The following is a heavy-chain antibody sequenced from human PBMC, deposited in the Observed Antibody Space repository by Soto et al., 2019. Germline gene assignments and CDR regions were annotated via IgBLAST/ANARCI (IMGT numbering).Heavy chain of an antibody. V-gene: IGHV4-59*01. Sequence: PSETRCLTCTVSGGSISTYYWTWIRQTPGKGLEWVGDIFYTGVTNYNPSLKSRVTMSVDTSKNQISLKLSSVTAADSALYYCAGAQPTFDVSGPGKIVTVSS. CDR3: AGAQPTFDV. CDR2: IFYTGVT. CDR1: GGSISTYY. J-gene: IGHJ3*01.